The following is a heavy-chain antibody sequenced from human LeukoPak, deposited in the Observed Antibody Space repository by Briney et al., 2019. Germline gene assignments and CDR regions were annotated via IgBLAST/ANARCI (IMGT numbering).Heavy chain of an antibody. D-gene: IGHD2-15*01. CDR1: GFTFSSYA. Sequence: GGSLRLSCAASGFTFSSYAMSWVRQAPGKGLEWVSAISGSGGSTYYADSVKGRFTISRDNAKNTLYLQMNSLRAEDTAVYYCTRGYSTTPGDYWGQGTLVTVSS. J-gene: IGHJ4*02. V-gene: IGHV3-23*01. CDR3: TRGYSTTPGDY. CDR2: ISGSGGST.